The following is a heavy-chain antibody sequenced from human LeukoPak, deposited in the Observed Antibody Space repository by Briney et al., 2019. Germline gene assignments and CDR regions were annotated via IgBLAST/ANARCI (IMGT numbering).Heavy chain of an antibody. V-gene: IGHV1-2*02. J-gene: IGHJ6*02. Sequence: ASVKVSCKASGYTFTGYYMHWVRQAPGRGLEWMGWINPNSGGTNYAQKFQGRVTMTRDTSISTAYMELSRLRSEDTAVYFCAVSLTTGGYYGMDVWGQGTTVTVSS. D-gene: IGHD1-1*01. CDR2: INPNSGGT. CDR3: AVSLTTGGYYGMDV. CDR1: GYTFTGYY.